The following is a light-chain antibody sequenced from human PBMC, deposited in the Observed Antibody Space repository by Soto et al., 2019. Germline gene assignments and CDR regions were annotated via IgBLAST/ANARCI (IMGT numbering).Light chain of an antibody. Sequence: QSALTQPASVSGSPGRSITISCSGTSSDVGTYDLVSWYRHHPGKAPKLMIYEGSKRPSGVSNRFSGSKSGNTASLTISGLQTEDEADYYCSSYTSSSTLVLGTGTNLTVL. CDR2: EGS. J-gene: IGLJ1*01. CDR1: SSDVGTYDL. V-gene: IGLV2-14*02. CDR3: SSYTSSSTLV.